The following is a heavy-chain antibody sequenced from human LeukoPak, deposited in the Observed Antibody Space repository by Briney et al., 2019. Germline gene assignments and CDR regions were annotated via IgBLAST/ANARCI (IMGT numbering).Heavy chain of an antibody. Sequence: SEALSLTCAVYGGSFSGYYWSWIRQPPGKGLEWIGEINHSGSTNYNPSLKSRVTISVDTSKNQFSLKLSSVTAADTAVYYCASLGVAVPAAVNWGQGTLVTVSS. D-gene: IGHD2-2*01. J-gene: IGHJ4*02. CDR1: GGSFSGYY. CDR3: ASLGVAVPAAVN. CDR2: INHSGST. V-gene: IGHV4-34*01.